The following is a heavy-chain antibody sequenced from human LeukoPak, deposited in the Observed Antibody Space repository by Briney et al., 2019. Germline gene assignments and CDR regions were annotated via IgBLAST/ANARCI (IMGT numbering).Heavy chain of an antibody. D-gene: IGHD2-2*01. CDR1: GGSISSYY. CDR3: ARRVIVVVPAAFNWFDP. V-gene: IGHV4-59*08. CDR2: IYYSGST. J-gene: IGHJ5*02. Sequence: SETLSLTCTVSGGSISSYYWSWIRQPPGKGLEWIGYIYYSGSTNYNPSPKSRVTISVDTSKNQFSLKLSSVTAADTAVYYCARRVIVVVPAAFNWFDPWGQGTLVTVSS.